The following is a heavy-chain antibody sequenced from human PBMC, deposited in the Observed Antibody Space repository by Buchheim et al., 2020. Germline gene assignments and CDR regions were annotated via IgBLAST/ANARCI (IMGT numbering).Heavy chain of an antibody. CDR1: RFSFSSYW. CDR2: INSDGRLT. V-gene: IGHV3-74*01. CDR3: AAEPDSSWFDP. D-gene: IGHD6-13*01. Sequence: EVQLVESGGDLVQPGGSLRLSCAASRFSFSSYWMHWVRQAPGKGLVWVARINSDGRLTNYADSVKGRFTISRDHGKKTLYLQMNSLRAEDTAVYYCAAEPDSSWFDPWGQGTL. J-gene: IGHJ5*02.